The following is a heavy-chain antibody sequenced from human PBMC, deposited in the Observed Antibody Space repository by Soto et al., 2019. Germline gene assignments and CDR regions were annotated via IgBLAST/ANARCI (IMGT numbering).Heavy chain of an antibody. CDR2: ISAYNGNT. CDR3: ASQYYGSGRNQGYYYGMDV. CDR1: GYTFTSYG. J-gene: IGHJ6*02. Sequence: VASVKVSCKASGYTFTSYGISWVRQAPGQGLEWMGWISAYNGNTNYAQKLQGRVTMTTDTSTSTAYMELRSLRSDDTAVYYCASQYYGSGRNQGYYYGMDVWGQGTTVTVSS. D-gene: IGHD3-10*01. V-gene: IGHV1-18*04.